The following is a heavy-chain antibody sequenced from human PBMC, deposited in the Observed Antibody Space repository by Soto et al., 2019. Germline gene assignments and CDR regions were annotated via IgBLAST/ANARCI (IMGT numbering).Heavy chain of an antibody. J-gene: IGHJ4*02. CDR1: GYNFAGYW. D-gene: IGHD3-3*01. Sequence: GESLKISCKGSGYNFAGYWIAWVRQMSGKGLELMGIIYPSDSDTRYRPSFQGQVTISADKSISSAYLQWSSLRASDTAMYYCARGGVSTRTIDYWGQGTPVTVSS. CDR3: ARGGVSTRTIDY. V-gene: IGHV5-51*01. CDR2: IYPSDSDT.